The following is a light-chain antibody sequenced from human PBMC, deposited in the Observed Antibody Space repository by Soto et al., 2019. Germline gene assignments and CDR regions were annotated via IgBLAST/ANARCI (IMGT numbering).Light chain of an antibody. V-gene: IGLV2-14*01. CDR3: SSYTSSSTRV. J-gene: IGLJ3*02. Sequence: QSALPQPASVSGSPGQSITISCTGTSSDVGGYNYVSWYQQHPAKAPKLMIYEVSNRPSGVSNRFSGSKSGNTASLTISGLQAEDEADYYCSSYTSSSTRVFGGGTKLTVL. CDR2: EVS. CDR1: SSDVGGYNY.